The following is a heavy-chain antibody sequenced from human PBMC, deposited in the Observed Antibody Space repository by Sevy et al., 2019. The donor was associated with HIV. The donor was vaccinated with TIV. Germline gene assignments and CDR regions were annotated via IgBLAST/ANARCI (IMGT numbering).Heavy chain of an antibody. CDR2: MNPNSGNT. CDR1: GYTFTSYD. D-gene: IGHD2-2*01. V-gene: IGHV1-8*01. CDR3: ARGGDYCSSTSCYGRYYYYYGMDV. J-gene: IGHJ6*02. Sequence: ASVKVSCKASGYTFTSYDINWVRQATGQGLEWMGWMNPNSGNTGYAQKFQGRVTMTRNTSISTAYMELGSLRSEDTAVYYCARGGDYCSSTSCYGRYYYYYGMDVWGQGTTVTVSS.